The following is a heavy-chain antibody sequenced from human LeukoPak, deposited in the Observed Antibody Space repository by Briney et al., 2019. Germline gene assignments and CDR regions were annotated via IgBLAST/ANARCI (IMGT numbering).Heavy chain of an antibody. D-gene: IGHD6-19*01. J-gene: IGHJ4*02. V-gene: IGHV1-58*02. CDR2: IVVGRGNT. CDR1: VFTFTSSA. CDR3: AAGYSSGWLFSY. Sequence: SVKVSCKASVFTFTSSAMHWVRQARGQRLEWIGWIVVGRGNTNYAQKFQERVTITRALSTSTAYMELSSLRSEDTAVSYCAAGYSSGWLFSYWGQGTLVTVSS.